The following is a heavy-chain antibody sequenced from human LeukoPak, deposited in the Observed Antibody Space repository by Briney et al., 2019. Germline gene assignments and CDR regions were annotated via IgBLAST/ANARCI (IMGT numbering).Heavy chain of an antibody. CDR1: GYTFTGYY. CDR2: INPNSGGT. CDR3: ARGPRYYDFWSGYLDY. J-gene: IGHJ4*02. V-gene: IGHV1-2*02. Sequence: PGASVKVSCKASGYTFTGYYMHWVRQAPGQGLEWMGWINPNSGGTNYAQKFQGRVTMTRDTSISTAYMELSRLRSDDTAVYYCARGPRYYDFWSGYLDYWGQGTLVTVCS. D-gene: IGHD3-3*01.